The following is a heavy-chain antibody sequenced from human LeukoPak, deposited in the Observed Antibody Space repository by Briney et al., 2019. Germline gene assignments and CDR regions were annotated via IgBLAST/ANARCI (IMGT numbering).Heavy chain of an antibody. V-gene: IGHV4-39*07. J-gene: IGHJ5*02. D-gene: IGHD3-10*01. CDR3: ARGGGGSGSFIRLDP. CDR2: INYSGST. CDR1: GGSVSSTTYF. Sequence: SETLSLTCTVSGGSVSSTTYFWSWMRQPPGKGLEWIASINYSGSTNYNPSLKSRVTISLDTSKNHFSLNLTSVTAADTAVYYCARGGGGSGSFIRLDPWGQGTLVTVSS.